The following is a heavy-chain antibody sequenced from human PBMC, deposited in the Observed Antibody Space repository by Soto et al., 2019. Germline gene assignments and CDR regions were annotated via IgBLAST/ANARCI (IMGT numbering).Heavy chain of an antibody. J-gene: IGHJ4*02. Sequence: HEHLVQSGAEVKRPGASLKVSCKASGYSFTGYYIHWVRQAPGQGLEWMGWINPDSGATNYEQNFQGRVTLTSATSISTASMDLTSLTSDDTAVYYCARGDYGTGGYPFPYFDYWGQGTLVIGSS. CDR3: ARGDYGTGGYPFPYFDY. V-gene: IGHV1-2*02. CDR2: INPDSGAT. D-gene: IGHD2-8*02. CDR1: GYSFTGYY.